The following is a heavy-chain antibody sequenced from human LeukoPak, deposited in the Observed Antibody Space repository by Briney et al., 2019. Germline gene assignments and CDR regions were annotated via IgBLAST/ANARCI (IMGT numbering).Heavy chain of an antibody. CDR2: MNPNSGNT. CDR1: AYTFTSYD. D-gene: IGHD2-2*02. J-gene: IGHJ6*03. Sequence: ASVKVCCKAAAYTFTSYDINWVRQAPGQGHEWMGWMNPNSGNTGYAQEFQGRGTITRTTSKSTTYMELSSLRSEDTAVYYCARGPMGVPAAIDYYYYMDVWGKGTTVTVSS. CDR3: ARGPMGVPAAIDYYYYMDV. V-gene: IGHV1-8*03.